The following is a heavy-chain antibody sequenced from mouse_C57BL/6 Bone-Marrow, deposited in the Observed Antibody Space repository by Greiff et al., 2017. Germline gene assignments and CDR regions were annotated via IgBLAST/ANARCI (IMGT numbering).Heavy chain of an antibody. V-gene: IGHV1-52*01. CDR2: IDPSDSET. J-gene: IGHJ1*03. CDR3: ARGYYYGSSPHWYFDV. D-gene: IGHD1-1*01. Sequence: VQLQQPGAELVRPGSSVKLSCKASGYTFTSYWMHWVKQRPIQGLEWIGNIDPSDSETHYTQKFKDKATLTVDKSSSTAYMPLSSLTSEDSAVYYCARGYYYGSSPHWYFDVWGTGTTVTVSS. CDR1: GYTFTSYW.